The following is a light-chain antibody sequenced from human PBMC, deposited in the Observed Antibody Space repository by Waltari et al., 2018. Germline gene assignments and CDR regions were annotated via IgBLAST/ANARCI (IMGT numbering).Light chain of an antibody. CDR2: EIS. Sequence: EIVMTQTPLSLPVTLGQPASISCRSSQSLVHIDGNTYLNWLHQRPGQPPRLLLYEISKRGCGVPDRVSGSGAGTDFTLEITRVEPDDVGIYYCSQTSQFPLTFGQGTRVEIK. CDR1: QSLVHIDGNTY. CDR3: SQTSQFPLT. J-gene: IGKJ1*01. V-gene: IGKV2-24*01.